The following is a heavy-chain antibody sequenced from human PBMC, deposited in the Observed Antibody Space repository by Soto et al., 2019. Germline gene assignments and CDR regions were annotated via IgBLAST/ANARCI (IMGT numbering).Heavy chain of an antibody. J-gene: IGHJ4*02. CDR2: ISGSSSTI. Sequence: GGSLRLSCAASGFTFSNYNMNWVRQAPGKGLEWISYISGSSSTIYYADSVKDRFTISRDNAKNSLYLQMNSLRDEDTAVYYCATEATIAYSGLGTLVSVSS. D-gene: IGHD1-26*01. CDR3: ATEATIAY. CDR1: GFTFSNYN. V-gene: IGHV3-48*02.